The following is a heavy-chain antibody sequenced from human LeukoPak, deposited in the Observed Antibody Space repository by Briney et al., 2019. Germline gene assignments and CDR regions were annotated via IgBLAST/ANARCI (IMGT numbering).Heavy chain of an antibody. CDR1: GFTFSSYG. J-gene: IGHJ4*02. V-gene: IGHV3-30*18. Sequence: PGRSLRLSCAASGFTFSSYGMHWVRQAPGKGLEWVAVISYDGSNKYYADSVKGRFTISRDNSKNTLYLQMNSLRAEDTAVYYCAKEYPSTVVNDWGFDYWGQGTLVTVSS. CDR2: ISYDGSNK. CDR3: AKEYPSTVVNDWGFDY. D-gene: IGHD4-23*01.